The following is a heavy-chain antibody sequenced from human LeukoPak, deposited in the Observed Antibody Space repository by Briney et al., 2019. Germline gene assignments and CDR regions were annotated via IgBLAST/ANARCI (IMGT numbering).Heavy chain of an antibody. J-gene: IGHJ4*02. Sequence: PGGSLRLSCAASGFTFSSYAMHWVRQAPGKGLEWVAFIRYDGSNKYYADSVKGRFTISRDNSKNTLYLQMNSLRAEDTAVYYCAKGRIVVVPAAPFDYWGQGTLVTVSS. D-gene: IGHD2-2*01. CDR2: IRYDGSNK. CDR1: GFTFSSYA. CDR3: AKGRIVVVPAAPFDY. V-gene: IGHV3-30*02.